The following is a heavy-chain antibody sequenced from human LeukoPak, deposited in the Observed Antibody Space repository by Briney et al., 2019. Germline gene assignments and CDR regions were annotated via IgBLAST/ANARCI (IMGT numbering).Heavy chain of an antibody. V-gene: IGHV1-46*01. D-gene: IGHD6-13*01. CDR2: INPSSGST. CDR3: ARTYSSSWSYCDS. Sequence: ASVKVSCKSCGWTFTRYYIHGVRQAAGQGVAWVGMINPSSGSTRFEQMFQDRVTMTRDTSTSAVYMELSSLTSEDTAMYYCARTYSSSWSYCDSWGQGTLVTVSS. CDR1: GWTFTRYY. J-gene: IGHJ4*02.